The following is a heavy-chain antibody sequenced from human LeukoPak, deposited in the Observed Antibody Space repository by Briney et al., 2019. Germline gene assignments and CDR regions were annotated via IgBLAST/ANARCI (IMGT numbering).Heavy chain of an antibody. CDR2: IYHSGST. CDR3: ARERRDYVWGSYRPRGHYFDY. J-gene: IGHJ4*02. Sequence: GSLRLSCAASGFTFSDYYMGWVRQAPGKALEWIGSIYHSGSTYYNPSLKSRVTISVDTSKNQFSLKLSSVTAADTAVYYCARERRDYVWGSYRPRGHYFDYWGQGTLVTVSS. D-gene: IGHD3-16*02. V-gene: IGHV4-38-2*02. CDR1: GFTFSDYY.